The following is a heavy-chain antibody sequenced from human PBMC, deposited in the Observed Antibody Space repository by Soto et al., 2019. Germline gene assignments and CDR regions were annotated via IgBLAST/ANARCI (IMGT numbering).Heavy chain of an antibody. CDR1: GFTFRTPG. V-gene: IGHV3-15*02. D-gene: IGHD3-22*01. CDR3: TTDYSYYYDSSGYSLELEDY. Sequence: EGQLVEPGGAWERPGGPFSLPGEASGFTFRTPGRTWVHQAPGKGWDWVAVIKGKTVGGTTDYAPPVKGRFTISRDDSKNTMYLQMNSLKPEDTAVYYCTTDYSYYYDSSGYSLELEDYWGQGTLVTVSS. J-gene: IGHJ4*02. CDR2: IKGKTVGGTT.